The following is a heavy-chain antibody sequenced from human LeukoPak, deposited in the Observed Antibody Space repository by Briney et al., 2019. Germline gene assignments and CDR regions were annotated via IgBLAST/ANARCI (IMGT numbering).Heavy chain of an antibody. Sequence: GGSLRLSCAASGFTFRSYWMAWVRQAPGKGLEWVANIKEDESAKHQADSVKGRFTISRDNARNSVYLQMSSLRGEDTAVYYCARDVGGSLDYWGQGTLVTVSS. D-gene: IGHD1-26*01. CDR3: ARDVGGSLDY. V-gene: IGHV3-7*01. J-gene: IGHJ4*02. CDR1: GFTFRSYW. CDR2: IKEDESAK.